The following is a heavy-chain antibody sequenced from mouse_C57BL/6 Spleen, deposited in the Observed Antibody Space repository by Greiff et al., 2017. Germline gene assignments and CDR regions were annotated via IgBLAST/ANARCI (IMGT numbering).Heavy chain of an antibody. CDR3: TTFPPVEGRFAY. CDR2: IDPEDGDT. D-gene: IGHD3-3*01. J-gene: IGHJ3*01. Sequence: VQLQQSGAELVRPGASVKLSCTASGFNIKDYYMHWVKQRPEHGLEGIGRIDPEDGDTEYAPKFQGKATMTADNSANTAYLQRRSLTSEDTAVYYSTTFPPVEGRFAYWGQGTLVTVSA. CDR1: GFNIKDYY. V-gene: IGHV14-1*01.